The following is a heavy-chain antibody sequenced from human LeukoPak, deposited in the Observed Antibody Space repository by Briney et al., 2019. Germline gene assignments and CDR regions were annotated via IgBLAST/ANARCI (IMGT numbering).Heavy chain of an antibody. Sequence: GASVKVSCKASGYTFTGYYMHWVRQAPGQGLEWMGWINLNSGGTNYAQKFQGRVTMTRDTSISTAYMELSRLRSDDTAVYYCARDRTRTGYSSGWYHDYWGQGTLVTVSS. V-gene: IGHV1-2*02. J-gene: IGHJ4*02. D-gene: IGHD6-19*01. CDR1: GYTFTGYY. CDR2: INLNSGGT. CDR3: ARDRTRTGYSSGWYHDY.